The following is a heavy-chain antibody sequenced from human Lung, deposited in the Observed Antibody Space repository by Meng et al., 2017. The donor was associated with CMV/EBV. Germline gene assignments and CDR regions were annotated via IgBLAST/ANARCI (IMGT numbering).Heavy chain of an antibody. D-gene: IGHD2-15*01. Sequence: QVHLLLSGPEVKKPGASVRFSCKASGYTFGSYGICWVRQAPGQGLEWMGWFVNYVDTYPAPKFQGRVTMTTDTHTNTTFMELRSLTSDDTAVYYCASGTPGRSYCDYWGQGTLVTVSS. CDR2: FVNYVDT. V-gene: IGHV1-18*01. CDR1: GYTFGSYG. J-gene: IGHJ4*02. CDR3: ASGTPGRSYCDY.